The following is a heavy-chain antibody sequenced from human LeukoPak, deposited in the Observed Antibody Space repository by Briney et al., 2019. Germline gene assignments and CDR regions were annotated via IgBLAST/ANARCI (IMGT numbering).Heavy chain of an antibody. D-gene: IGHD4-23*01. V-gene: IGHV3-21*01. CDR1: GFTFSSYS. J-gene: IGHJ3*02. Sequence: GGSLRLSCAASGFTFSSYSMNWVRHAPGKGLEWVSSISSSSSYIYYADSVKGRFTISRDNAKNSLYLQMNSLRAEDTAVYYCAREGVRWRSAFDIWGQGTMVTVSS. CDR3: AREGVRWRSAFDI. CDR2: ISSSSSYI.